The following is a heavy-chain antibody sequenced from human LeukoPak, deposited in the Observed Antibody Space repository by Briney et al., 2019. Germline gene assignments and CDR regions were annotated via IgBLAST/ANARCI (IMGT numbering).Heavy chain of an antibody. CDR3: ARDTDGSLDY. V-gene: IGHV3-7*01. J-gene: IGHJ4*02. CDR2: IKQDGSTK. CDR1: GFTFTNSW. Sequence: PGGSLGLSCAASGFTFTNSWMAWVRQAPGKGLEWVANIKQDGSTKHYMDSLKGRFTISRDNPKNSLYLQMNSLRADDTAIYYCARDTDGSLDYWGQGILVTVAS. D-gene: IGHD1-26*01.